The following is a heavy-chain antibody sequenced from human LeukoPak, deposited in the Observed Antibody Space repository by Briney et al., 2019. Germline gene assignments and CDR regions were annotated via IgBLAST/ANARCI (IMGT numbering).Heavy chain of an antibody. V-gene: IGHV4-30-4*01. D-gene: IGHD1-26*01. J-gene: IGHJ4*02. CDR3: ARVRSGYLDY. CDR1: GGSISSGDYY. CDR2: IYYSGST. Sequence: MTPETLSLTCTVSGGSISSGDYYWSWIRQPPGKGLEWIGYIYYSGSTYYNPSLKSRVTISVDTSKNQFSLKLSSVTAADTAVYYCARVRSGYLDYWGQGTLVTVSS.